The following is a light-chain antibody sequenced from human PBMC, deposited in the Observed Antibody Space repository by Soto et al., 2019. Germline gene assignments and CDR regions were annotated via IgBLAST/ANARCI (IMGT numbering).Light chain of an antibody. J-gene: IGKJ4*01. Sequence: EIVLTQSPATLSLSPGERATLSCRAGQSVSSYLAWYQQKPGQAPRLLIYDASNRATGIPARFSGSGSGTDFTLTISSLEPEDFEVYYCQQRKSWPVTLGGGTKVDIK. CDR2: DAS. CDR3: QQRKSWPVT. V-gene: IGKV3-11*01. CDR1: QSVSSY.